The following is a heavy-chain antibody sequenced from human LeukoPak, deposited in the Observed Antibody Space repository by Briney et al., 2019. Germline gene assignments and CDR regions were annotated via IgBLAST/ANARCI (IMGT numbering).Heavy chain of an antibody. CDR2: INPNSGGT. CDR3: ARDSVLRFLEWLSVSYYYYYMDV. D-gene: IGHD3-3*01. J-gene: IGHJ6*03. Sequence: ASVKGSCKASGYTFTGYYMHWVRQAPGQGLEWMGWINPNSGGTNYAQKFQGRVTMTRDTSISTAYMELSRLRSDDTAVYYCARDSVLRFLEWLSVSYYYYYMDVWGKGTTVTVSS. V-gene: IGHV1-2*02. CDR1: GYTFTGYY.